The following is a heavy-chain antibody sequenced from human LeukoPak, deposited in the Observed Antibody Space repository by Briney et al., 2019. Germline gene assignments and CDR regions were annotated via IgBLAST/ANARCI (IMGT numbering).Heavy chain of an antibody. CDR1: GSSIIDYY. D-gene: IGHD3-10*01. Sequence: SETLSLTCTVSGSSIIDYYWSWIRQPPGKGLEWIGNIYYTGDTNYNPSLKSRVTISVDTSKNQFSLKLSSVTAADTAVYYCARGLLKHYYGSGRPPYNRYYFDYWGQGTLVTVSS. CDR2: IYYTGDT. J-gene: IGHJ4*02. CDR3: ARGLLKHYYGSGRPPYNRYYFDY. V-gene: IGHV4-59*12.